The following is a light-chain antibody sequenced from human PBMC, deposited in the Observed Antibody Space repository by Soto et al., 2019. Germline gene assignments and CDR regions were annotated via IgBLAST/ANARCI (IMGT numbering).Light chain of an antibody. V-gene: IGLV3-21*04. J-gene: IGLJ2*01. CDR1: NIGSKS. CDR2: YDR. CDR3: QVWDSSSDVV. Sequence: SYELTQPPSVSVAPGKTARITCRGNNIGSKSVHWYQQKPGQAPVLVIYYDRNRPAGIPERFPGSNSGNTATLTISRVEAGDEADYYCQVWDSSSDVVFGGGTKLTVL.